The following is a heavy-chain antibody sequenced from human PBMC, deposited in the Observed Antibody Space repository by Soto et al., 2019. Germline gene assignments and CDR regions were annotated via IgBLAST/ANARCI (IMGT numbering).Heavy chain of an antibody. CDR3: AKDEVLVVAVARDYYGMDV. D-gene: IGHD2-15*01. CDR1: GFTFSSYA. Sequence: GGSLRLSCAASGFTFSSYAMHWVRQAPGKGLEWVAVISYDGNNKYYADSVKGRFTISGDNSKNTLYLQMNSLRAEDTAVYYCAKDEVLVVAVARDYYGMDVWGQGTTVTVSS. V-gene: IGHV3-30*04. J-gene: IGHJ6*02. CDR2: ISYDGNNK.